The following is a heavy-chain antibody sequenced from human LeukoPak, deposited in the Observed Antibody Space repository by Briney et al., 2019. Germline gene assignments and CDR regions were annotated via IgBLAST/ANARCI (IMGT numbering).Heavy chain of an antibody. V-gene: IGHV3-23*01. CDR2: ISGSGGST. J-gene: IGHJ4*02. D-gene: IGHD2-2*01. CDR1: GFTFSSYA. Sequence: GGSLRLSCAASGFTFSSYAMSWVRQAPGKGLEWVSAISGSGGSTYYADSVKGRFTISRDNSKNTLYLQMNSLRAEDTAVYYCAKDGLVVPAPYYFDYWGQGTLVTVSS. CDR3: AKDGLVVPAPYYFDY.